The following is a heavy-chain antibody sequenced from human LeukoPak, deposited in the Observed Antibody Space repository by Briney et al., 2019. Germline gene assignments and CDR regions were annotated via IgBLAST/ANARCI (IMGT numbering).Heavy chain of an antibody. V-gene: IGHV3-23*01. D-gene: IGHD3-3*01. CDR3: AREGYYDFWSGYYFYFDY. J-gene: IGHJ4*02. Sequence: PGGSLRLSCAASGFTFSSYTMSWVRQAPGKGLEWVSTITTSDGNTYYADSVKGRFTISRDNSKNTLYLQMNSLRAEDTAVYYCAREGYYDFWSGYYFYFDYWGQGTLVTVSS. CDR1: GFTFSSYT. CDR2: ITTSDGNT.